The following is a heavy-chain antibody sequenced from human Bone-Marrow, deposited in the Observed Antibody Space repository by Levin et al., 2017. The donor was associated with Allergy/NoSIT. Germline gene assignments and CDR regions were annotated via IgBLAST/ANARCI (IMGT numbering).Heavy chain of an antibody. V-gene: IGHV3-23*01. CDR2: ISGSGGST. J-gene: IGHJ4*02. CDR3: ARAGLWRPFDY. CDR1: GFTFSSYA. Sequence: SCAASGFTFSSYAMSWVRQAPGKGLEWVSAISGSGGSTYYADSVKGRFTISRDNSKNTLYLQMNSLRAEDTAVYYCARAGLWRPFDYWGQGTLVTVSS. D-gene: IGHD5-18*01.